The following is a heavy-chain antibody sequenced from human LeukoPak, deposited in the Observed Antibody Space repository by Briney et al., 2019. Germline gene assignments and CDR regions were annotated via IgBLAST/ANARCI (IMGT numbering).Heavy chain of an antibody. J-gene: IGHJ4*02. V-gene: IGHV3-74*01. CDR3: AKASRPPTVTTIGPADY. Sequence: GGSLRLSCAASGFTFSSYWMHWVRQAPGKGLVWVSRINSDGSSTSYADSVKGRFTISRDNAKNTLYLQMSSLRAEDTAVYYCAKASRPPTVTTIGPADYWGQGTLVTVSS. D-gene: IGHD4-17*01. CDR2: INSDGSST. CDR1: GFTFSSYW.